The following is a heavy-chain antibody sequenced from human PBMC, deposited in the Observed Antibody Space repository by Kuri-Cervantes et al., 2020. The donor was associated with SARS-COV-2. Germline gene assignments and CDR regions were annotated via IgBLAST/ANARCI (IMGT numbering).Heavy chain of an antibody. CDR1: GGSISSYY. CDR3: ARAGAVVTTGGLDY. D-gene: IGHD2-21*02. CDR2: IYYSGST. V-gene: IGHV4-59*08. Sequence: SETLSLTCTVSGGSISSYYWSWIRQPPGKGLEWIGYIYYSGSTNYNPSLKSRVTISVDTSKNQFSLKLSSVTAADTAVYFCARAGAVVTTGGLDYWGQGTRVTVSS. J-gene: IGHJ4*02.